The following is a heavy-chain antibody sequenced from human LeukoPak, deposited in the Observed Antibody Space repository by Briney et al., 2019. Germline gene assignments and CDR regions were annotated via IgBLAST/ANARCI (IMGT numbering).Heavy chain of an antibody. CDR1: GGSITFYY. CDR3: ARGGWTQDS. D-gene: IGHD3/OR15-3a*01. J-gene: IGHJ4*02. Sequence: SETLSLTCSVSGGSITFYYWNWIRKPAGKGLEWIGRIHTSGTTNYNPSLKSRVTISVDTSKNQFSLKLSSVTAADTAVYYCARGGWTQDSWGQGTLVTVSS. CDR2: IHTSGTT. V-gene: IGHV4-4*07.